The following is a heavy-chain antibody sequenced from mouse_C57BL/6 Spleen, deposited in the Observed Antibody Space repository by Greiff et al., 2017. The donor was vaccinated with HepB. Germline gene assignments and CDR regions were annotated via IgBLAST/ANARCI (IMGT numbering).Heavy chain of an antibody. J-gene: IGHJ4*01. CDR1: GFTFSDYY. CDR2: INYDGSST. Sequence: EVQRVESEGGLVQPGSSMKLSCTASGFTFSDYYMAWVRQVPEKGLEWVANINYDGSSTYYLDSLKSRFIISRDNAKNILYLQMSSLKSEDTATYYCARWDDYPYYYAMDYWGQGTSVTVSS. CDR3: ARWDDYPYYYAMDY. V-gene: IGHV5-16*01. D-gene: IGHD2-4*01.